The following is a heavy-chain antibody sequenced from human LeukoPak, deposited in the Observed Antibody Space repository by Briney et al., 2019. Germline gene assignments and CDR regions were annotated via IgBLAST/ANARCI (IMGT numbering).Heavy chain of an antibody. CDR3: TSMSYCVGDPYIDY. J-gene: IGHJ4*02. Sequence: ASGKVSCKASGYTFTGYYIHWVRQAPGQGLEWMGWINPNSGGTNYAQKFQGRGTMTRYTSISTDYLDLRMLRADDSAVDFCTSMSYCVGDPYIDYWGQGTLVTVSS. D-gene: IGHD2-21*02. CDR2: INPNSGGT. CDR1: GYTFTGYY. V-gene: IGHV1-2*02.